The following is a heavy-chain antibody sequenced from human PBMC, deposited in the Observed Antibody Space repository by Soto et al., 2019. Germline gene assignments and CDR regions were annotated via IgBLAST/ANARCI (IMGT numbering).Heavy chain of an antibody. CDR2: ITGSGVTT. CDR3: AKVPGSGYDTIARNYFDY. D-gene: IGHD5-12*01. Sequence: PGGSLRLSCSASGFTFSSYAMNWVRQAPGKGLEWVSAITGSGVTTYYADSVKGRFTISRDNSKNTLYLQMSSLRADDTAVYYCAKVPGSGYDTIARNYFDYWGQGTLVTVPS. CDR1: GFTFSSYA. J-gene: IGHJ4*02. V-gene: IGHV3-23*01.